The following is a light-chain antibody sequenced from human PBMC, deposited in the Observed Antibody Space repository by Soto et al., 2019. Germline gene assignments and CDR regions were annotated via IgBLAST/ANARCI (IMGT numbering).Light chain of an antibody. J-gene: IGKJ5*01. CDR2: WAS. CDR1: QSVLYSSNNKNY. CDR3: QPHYSIPIT. Sequence: DIVMTQSPDSLAVSLGERATINCKSSQSVLYSSNNKNYLAWYQQKPGQPPKLLIYWASTRESGVPDRFSGSGSGTDFTLTISSLQAKDVAVYYCQPHYSIPITFGQGTRLEIK. V-gene: IGKV4-1*01.